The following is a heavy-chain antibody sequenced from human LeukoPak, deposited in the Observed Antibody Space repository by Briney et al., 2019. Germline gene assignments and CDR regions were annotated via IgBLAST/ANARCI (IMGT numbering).Heavy chain of an antibody. CDR3: ARWGATVPFDY. D-gene: IGHD4-17*01. J-gene: IGHJ4*02. Sequence: GSSVTVSCKASVCTFSSYAISWVRQAPGQGLEWMGRIIPILGIANYAQKFQGRVTITADKSTSTTYRELSSLRSEDTAVYYCARWGATVPFDYWGQGALVTVSS. CDR1: VCTFSSYA. CDR2: IIPILGIA. V-gene: IGHV1-69*04.